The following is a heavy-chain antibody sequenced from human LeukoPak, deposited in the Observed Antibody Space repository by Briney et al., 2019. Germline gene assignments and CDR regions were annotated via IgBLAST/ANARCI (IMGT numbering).Heavy chain of an antibody. V-gene: IGHV4-59*01. J-gene: IGHJ4*02. CDR1: GGSISSYY. D-gene: IGHD5-12*01. CDR2: IYYSGST. Sequence: SETLSLTCTVSGGSISSYYWSWIRQPPGKGLEWIGYIYYSGSTNYNPSLKSRVTISVDTSKNQFSLKLSSVTAADTAVYYCVREWDSGYDPGLFDYWGQGTLVTVSS. CDR3: VREWDSGYDPGLFDY.